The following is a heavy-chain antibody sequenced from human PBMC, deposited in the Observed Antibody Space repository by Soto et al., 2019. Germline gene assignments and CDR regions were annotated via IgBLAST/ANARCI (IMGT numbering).Heavy chain of an antibody. J-gene: IGHJ4*02. CDR3: VSQRTSVLTQAYFDY. V-gene: IGHV4-39*01. Sequence: AETLSLTCTVSGGSVSNSNYYWGWIRQSPGKGLEWIGSVYYRGRSYSKSSVKSRVTISVDTSKNQFSLNLNSVTASDTAVYFCVSQRTSVLTQAYFDYWGPGALVTVSS. CDR1: GGSVSNSNYY. D-gene: IGHD2-8*01. CDR2: VYYRGRS.